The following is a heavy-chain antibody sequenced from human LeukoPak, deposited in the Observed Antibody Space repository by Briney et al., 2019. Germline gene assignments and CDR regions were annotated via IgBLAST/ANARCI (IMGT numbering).Heavy chain of an antibody. D-gene: IGHD3-22*01. Sequence: GGSLRLSCSASGFTFSSYAMHWVRQAPGKGLEYVSAISSNGGSTYYADSVKGRFTISRDNSKNTLYLQMSSLRAEATAVYYCVKDFDYYRRGHSSFFDYGGRGTGVSVS. J-gene: IGHJ4*02. CDR1: GFTFSSYA. CDR3: VKDFDYYRRGHSSFFDY. V-gene: IGHV3-64D*06. CDR2: ISSNGGST.